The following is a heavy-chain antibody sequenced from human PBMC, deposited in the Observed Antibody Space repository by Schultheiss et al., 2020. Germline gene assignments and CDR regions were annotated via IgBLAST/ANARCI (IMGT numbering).Heavy chain of an antibody. CDR2: IYTSGST. Sequence: SQTLSLTCTVSGGSISSSSYYWSWIRQPAGMGLEWIGRIYTSGSTNYNPSLKSRVTISVDTSKNQFSLKLSSVTAADTAVYYCARRDSSGYGFDYWGQGTLVTVSS. D-gene: IGHD3-22*01. V-gene: IGHV4-61*02. CDR1: GGSISSSSYY. CDR3: ARRDSSGYGFDY. J-gene: IGHJ4*02.